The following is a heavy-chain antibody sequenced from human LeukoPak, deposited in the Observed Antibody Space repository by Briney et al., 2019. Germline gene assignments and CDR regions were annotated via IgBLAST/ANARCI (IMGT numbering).Heavy chain of an antibody. CDR1: GFIFSGSG. Sequence: GGSLRLSCAASGFIFSGSGMHWVRQASGKGLEWVGRIGSKANSYATAYAESVKGRFTISRDDSKNTLYLQMNSLRAEDTAVYYCATSGRIKGDAFDIWGQGTMVTVSS. J-gene: IGHJ3*02. V-gene: IGHV3-73*01. CDR2: IGSKANSYAT. D-gene: IGHD1-26*01. CDR3: ATSGRIKGDAFDI.